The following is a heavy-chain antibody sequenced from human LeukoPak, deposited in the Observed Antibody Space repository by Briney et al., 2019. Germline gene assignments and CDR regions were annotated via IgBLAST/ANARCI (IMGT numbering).Heavy chain of an antibody. CDR2: IRSNGLST. Sequence: GGSLRLSCSASGFIFGSCAMHWVRQAPGKGLDYVSTIRSNGLSTYYADSVKGGFTISRDNSKNTMYLQMNSLRAEDTAAYHCAKGRNEDGDAALNYWGQGTLVTVSS. D-gene: IGHD4-17*01. J-gene: IGHJ4*02. V-gene: IGHV3-64*04. CDR1: GFIFGSCA. CDR3: AKGRNEDGDAALNY.